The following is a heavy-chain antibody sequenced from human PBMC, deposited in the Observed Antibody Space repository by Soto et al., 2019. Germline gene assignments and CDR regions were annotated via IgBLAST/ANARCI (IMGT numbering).Heavy chain of an antibody. CDR2: IYPGDSDT. V-gene: IGHV5-51*01. CDR1: GYSFTSYW. CDR3: ACHYDILTGYYLAFDI. D-gene: IGHD3-9*01. J-gene: IGHJ3*02. Sequence: GESLKISCKGSGYSFTSYWIGWVRQMPGKGLEWMGIIYPGDSDTRYSPSFQGQVTISADKSISTAYLQWSSLKASDTAMYSCACHYDILTGYYLAFDIWGQGTMVTVSS.